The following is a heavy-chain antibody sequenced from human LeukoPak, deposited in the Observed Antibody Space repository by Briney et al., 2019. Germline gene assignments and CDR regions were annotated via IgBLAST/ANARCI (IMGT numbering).Heavy chain of an antibody. Sequence: PGGSLRLSCAASGYTFRDYSVNWVRQVPGKGLEWVSSISSSGTYIYYADSVKGRFTISRDNAKNSLFLQMNSLSGEDTAVYYCVSGNDPDYVWGTYRLDAFDIWGEGTMVIVSS. V-gene: IGHV3-21*01. D-gene: IGHD3-16*02. J-gene: IGHJ3*02. CDR3: VSGNDPDYVWGTYRLDAFDI. CDR1: GYTFRDYS. CDR2: ISSSGTYI.